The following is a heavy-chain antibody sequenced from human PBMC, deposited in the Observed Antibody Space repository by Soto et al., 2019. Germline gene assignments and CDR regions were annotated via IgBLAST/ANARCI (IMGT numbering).Heavy chain of an antibody. CDR2: IYWSGDE. CDR3: PRGLATLPVFSFDI. J-gene: IGHJ3*02. Sequence: QGTLKESGPALVKPTQTLPLTCSFSGFSLSTSGVGVGWCRQSPGKALEWRALIYWSGDEHYRPSLKSRLSIIKDPSKNHVVLIMTDMDPVDTATYYCPRGLATLPVFSFDIWGQGTMVTVSS. CDR1: GFSLSTSGVG. D-gene: IGHD6-6*01. V-gene: IGHV2-5*01.